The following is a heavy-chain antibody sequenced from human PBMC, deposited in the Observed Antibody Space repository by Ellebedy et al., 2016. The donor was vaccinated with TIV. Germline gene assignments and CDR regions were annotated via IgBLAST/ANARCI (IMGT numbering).Heavy chain of an antibody. CDR3: ARRMRRERYYYYGMDV. J-gene: IGHJ6*02. V-gene: IGHV4-59*01. Sequence: SETLSLXXTVSGGSISSYYWSWIRQPPGKGLEWIGYIYYSGSTNYNPSLKSRVTISVDTSKNQFSLKLSSVTAADTAVYYCARRMRRERYYYYGMDVWGQGTTVTVSS. CDR2: IYYSGST. CDR1: GGSISSYY.